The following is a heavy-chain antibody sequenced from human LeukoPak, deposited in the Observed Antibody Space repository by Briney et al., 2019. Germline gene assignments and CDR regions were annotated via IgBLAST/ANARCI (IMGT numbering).Heavy chain of an antibody. V-gene: IGHV4-59*08. CDR1: GGSISSYD. J-gene: IGHJ4*02. D-gene: IGHD3-22*01. CDR2: IYYSGST. CDR3: ARTRDYYDSSGYYYDY. Sequence: SETLSLTCTVSGGSISSYDWSWIRQPPGKGLEWIGYIYYSGSTNYNPSLKSRVTISVDTSKNQFSLKLSSVTAADTAVYYCARTRDYYDSSGYYYDYWGQGTLVTVSS.